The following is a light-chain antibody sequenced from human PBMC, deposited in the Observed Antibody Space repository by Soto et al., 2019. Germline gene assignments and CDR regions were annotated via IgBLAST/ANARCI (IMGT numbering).Light chain of an antibody. V-gene: IGKV1-5*01. J-gene: IGKJ4*01. CDR2: DAS. CDR1: KSIGIW. CDR3: QQQNSY. Sequence: DMRMTQSPSTLSASVGDRVTITCRASKSIGIWLAWYQQKPGKAPKVLISDASRLKSGVPSRFSGSGSGTDFTLTISSLQPDYFATYYCQQQNSYFGGGTKVEIK.